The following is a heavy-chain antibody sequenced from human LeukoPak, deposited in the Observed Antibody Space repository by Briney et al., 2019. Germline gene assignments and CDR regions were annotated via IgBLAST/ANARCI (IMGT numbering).Heavy chain of an antibody. CDR2: INTNTGNP. CDR3: ATDIRGDILPTNWFDP. J-gene: IGHJ5*02. D-gene: IGHD3-9*01. V-gene: IGHV7-4-1*02. CDR1: GYTFTSYA. Sequence: ASVKVSCKASGYTFTSYAMNWVRQAPGQGLEWMGWINTNTGNPTYAQGFTGRFVFSLDTSVSTAYLQISSLKAEDTAVYYCATDIRGDILPTNWFDPWGQGTLVTVSS.